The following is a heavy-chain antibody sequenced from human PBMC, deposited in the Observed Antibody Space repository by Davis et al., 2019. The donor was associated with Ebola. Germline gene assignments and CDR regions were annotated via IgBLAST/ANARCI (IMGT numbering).Heavy chain of an antibody. CDR1: GFTFSSYW. Sequence: PGGSLRLSCAASGFTFSSYWMHWVRQAPGKGPVWVSRINSDGSSTSYADSVKGRFTISRDNAKNTLYLQMNSLRAEDTAVYYCAKTPYQLTTHYYMDVRGKGTTVTVSS. V-gene: IGHV3-74*01. D-gene: IGHD2-2*01. J-gene: IGHJ6*03. CDR2: INSDGSST. CDR3: AKTPYQLTTHYYMDV.